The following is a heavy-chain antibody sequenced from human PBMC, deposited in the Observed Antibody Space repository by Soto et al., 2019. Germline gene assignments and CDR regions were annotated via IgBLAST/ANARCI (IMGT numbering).Heavy chain of an antibody. D-gene: IGHD3-10*01. CDR2: ISSSSSYI. Sequence: GGSLRLSCAASGFTFSSYSMNWVRQAPGKGLEWVSSISSSSSYIYYADSVKGRFTISRDNAKNSLYLQMNSLRAEDTAVYYCASMVRGVVPYYYYGMDVWGQGTTVTVSS. J-gene: IGHJ6*02. CDR1: GFTFSSYS. CDR3: ASMVRGVVPYYYYGMDV. V-gene: IGHV3-21*01.